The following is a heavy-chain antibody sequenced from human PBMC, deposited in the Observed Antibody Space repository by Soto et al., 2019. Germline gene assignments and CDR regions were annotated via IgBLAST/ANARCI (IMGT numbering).Heavy chain of an antibody. CDR3: ANGRVATIRVDSDAFDI. CDR1: GFTFSSYG. V-gene: IGHV3-30*18. J-gene: IGHJ3*02. Sequence: GGSLRLSCAASGFTFSSYGMHWVRQAPGKGLEWVAVISYDGSNKYYADSVKGRFTISRDNSKNTLYLQMNSLRAEDTAVYYCANGRVATIRVDSDAFDIWGQGTMVTVSS. CDR2: ISYDGSNK. D-gene: IGHD5-12*01.